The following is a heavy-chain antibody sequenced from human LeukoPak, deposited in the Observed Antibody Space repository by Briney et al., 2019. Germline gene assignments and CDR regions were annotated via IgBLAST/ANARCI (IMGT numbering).Heavy chain of an antibody. J-gene: IGHJ2*01. CDR3: ARDLVNYYDSSGYYPRGDRRYFDL. D-gene: IGHD3-22*01. CDR1: GYTFTSYG. CDR2: ISAYNGNT. Sequence: HRASVKVSCKASGYTFTSYGISWVRQAPGQGLEWMGWISAYNGNTNYAQKFQGRVTMTRDTSISTAYMELSRLRSDDTAVYYCARDLVNYYDSSGYYPRGDRRYFDLWGRGTLVTVSS. V-gene: IGHV1-18*01.